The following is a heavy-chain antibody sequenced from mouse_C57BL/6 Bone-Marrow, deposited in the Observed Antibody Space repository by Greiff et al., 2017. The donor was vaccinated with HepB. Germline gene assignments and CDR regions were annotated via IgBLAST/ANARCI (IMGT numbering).Heavy chain of an antibody. Sequence: DVKLVESGGGLVKPGGSLKLSCAASGFTFSSYAMSWVRQTPEKRLEWVATISDGGSYTYYPDNVKGRFTISRDNAKNNLYLQMSHLKSEDTAMYYCARDPPTGPYFDYWGQGTTLTVSS. D-gene: IGHD4-1*02. CDR2: ISDGGSYT. J-gene: IGHJ2*01. V-gene: IGHV5-4*01. CDR3: ARDPPTGPYFDY. CDR1: GFTFSSYA.